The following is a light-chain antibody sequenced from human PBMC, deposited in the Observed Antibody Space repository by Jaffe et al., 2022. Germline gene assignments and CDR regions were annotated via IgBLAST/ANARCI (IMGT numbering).Light chain of an antibody. CDR1: ELEDKY. J-gene: IGLJ1*01. V-gene: IGLV3-1*01. CDR2: ENH. Sequence: SYELTQPPSVSVSPGQTAGITCSGDELEDKYVCWYQQKPGLSPVLVIYENHKRPSGIPERFSGSNSGNTATLTITGTQTMDEADYYCQTWDSRTSHYVFGTGTKVTVL. CDR3: QTWDSRTSHYV.